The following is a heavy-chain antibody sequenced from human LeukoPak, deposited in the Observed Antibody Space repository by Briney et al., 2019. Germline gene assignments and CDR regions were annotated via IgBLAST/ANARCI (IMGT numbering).Heavy chain of an antibody. V-gene: IGHV3-15*01. CDR2: IKSKADGGTT. D-gene: IGHD5-18*01. CDR1: GFTFSNVW. CDR3: AKDGGYSYGQYYFDY. Sequence: GGSLRLSCAASGFTFSNVWMNWVRQAPGKGLEWVGRIKSKADGGTTDYAAPVKGRFSISREDSKSTLYLQMNSLRAEDTAVYYCAKDGGYSYGQYYFDYWGQGTLVTVSS. J-gene: IGHJ4*02.